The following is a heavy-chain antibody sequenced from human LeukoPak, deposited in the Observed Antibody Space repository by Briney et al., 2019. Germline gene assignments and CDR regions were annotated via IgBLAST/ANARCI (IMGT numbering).Heavy chain of an antibody. J-gene: IGHJ6*03. CDR1: GFTFSSYG. CDR2: ISGSGGST. D-gene: IGHD5-18*01. V-gene: IGHV3-23*01. Sequence: GGSLRLSCAASGFTFSSYGMSWVRQAPGKGLEWVSAISGSGGSTYYADSVKGRFTISRDNSKNTLYLQMNSLRAEDTAVYYCAKPIQLWTRYYYYYCYMDVWGKGTTVTISS. CDR3: AKPIQLWTRYYYYYCYMDV.